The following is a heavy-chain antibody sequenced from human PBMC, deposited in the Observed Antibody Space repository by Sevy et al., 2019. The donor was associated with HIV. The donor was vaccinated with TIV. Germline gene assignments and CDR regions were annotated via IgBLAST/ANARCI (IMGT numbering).Heavy chain of an antibody. Sequence: LSLTCAASGFTFSKYSMSSVRQPPGKGLEWVSTLSFGCGEINYADSVKGRFTISRDNSKSSVYLQMNNLRPEDTAVYYCAREGCTKPHDYWGQGTLVTVSS. CDR3: AREGCTKPHDY. CDR1: GFTFSKYS. D-gene: IGHD2-8*01. V-gene: IGHV3-23*01. CDR2: LSFGCGEI. J-gene: IGHJ4*02.